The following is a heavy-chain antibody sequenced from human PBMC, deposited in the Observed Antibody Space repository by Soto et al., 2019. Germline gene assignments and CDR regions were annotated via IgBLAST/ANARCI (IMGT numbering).Heavy chain of an antibody. J-gene: IGHJ6*02. Sequence: EVQLLESGGGLVQPGGSLRLSCAASGFTFSSYAMSWVRQAPGKGLEWVSHISGSGGSTYYADSVKGRFTISRDNSKNTLYLQMNSLRAEDTAVYYCAKGLEVIPAATLHHYYYGMDVWGQGTTVTVCS. V-gene: IGHV3-23*01. D-gene: IGHD2-2*01. CDR2: ISGSGGST. CDR3: AKGLEVIPAATLHHYYYGMDV. CDR1: GFTFSSYA.